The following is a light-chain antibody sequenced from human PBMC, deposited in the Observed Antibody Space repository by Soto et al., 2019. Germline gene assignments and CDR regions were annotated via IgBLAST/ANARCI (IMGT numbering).Light chain of an antibody. CDR3: CSYAGGRSPYV. Sequence: QSVLTQPASVSGSPGQSITISCTGTTRDVESYDLVSWYQQHPGKAPKIMIYEVSKRPSGDSNRFSGSKSGNTASLTISGLQAEDEADYYCCSYAGGRSPYVFGTGTKVTVL. CDR2: EVS. V-gene: IGLV2-23*02. J-gene: IGLJ1*01. CDR1: TRDVESYDL.